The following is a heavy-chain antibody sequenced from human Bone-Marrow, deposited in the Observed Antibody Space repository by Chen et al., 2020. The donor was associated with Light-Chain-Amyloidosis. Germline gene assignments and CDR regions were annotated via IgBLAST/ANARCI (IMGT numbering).Heavy chain of an antibody. CDR3: AKDISYDDILPGYPADAFDI. CDR1: GFAFSSYA. V-gene: IGHV3-23*04. D-gene: IGHD3-9*01. J-gene: IGHJ3*02. CDR2: ISGSWRSR. Sequence: EVQLVESGGGLLQRGGSLRLSCAASGFAFSSYAMSWVRQAPGKGLEWVSTISGSWRSRYYGDSVKGRLTISGDNSKNALFLQMNSLRAEDMAVYYCAKDISYDDILPGYPADAFDIWGQGTIVTVSS.